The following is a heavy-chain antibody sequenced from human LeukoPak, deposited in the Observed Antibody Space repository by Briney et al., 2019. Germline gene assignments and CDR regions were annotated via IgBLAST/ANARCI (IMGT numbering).Heavy chain of an antibody. CDR2: ISGSGGST. D-gene: IGHD3-3*01. CDR3: ALAYYDFWSGPNWFDP. Sequence: GGSLRLSCAASGFTFSSYAMSWVRQAPGKGLEWVSAISGSGGSTYYADSVKGRFTISRDNSKNTLYLQMNSLRAEDTAVYYCALAYYDFWSGPNWFDPWGQGTLVTVSS. CDR1: GFTFSSYA. V-gene: IGHV3-23*01. J-gene: IGHJ5*02.